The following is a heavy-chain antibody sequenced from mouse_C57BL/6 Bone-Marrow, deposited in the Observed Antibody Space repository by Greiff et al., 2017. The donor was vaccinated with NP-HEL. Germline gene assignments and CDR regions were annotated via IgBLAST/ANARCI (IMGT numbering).Heavy chain of an antibody. CDR2: ISDGGSYT. CDR3: ARGYGSSWFAD. J-gene: IGHJ3*01. V-gene: IGHV5-4*03. Sequence: EVKLVESGGGLVKPGGSLKLSCAASGFTFSSYAMSWVRQTPEKRLEWVATISDGGSYTYYPDNVKGRFTISRDNAKNNLYLQMSHLKSEDTAMYYCARGYGSSWFADWGQGTLVTVSA. CDR1: GFTFSSYA. D-gene: IGHD1-1*01.